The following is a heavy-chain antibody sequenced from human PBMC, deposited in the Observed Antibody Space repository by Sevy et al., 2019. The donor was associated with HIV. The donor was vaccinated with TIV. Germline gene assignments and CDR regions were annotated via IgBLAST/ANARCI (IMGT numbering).Heavy chain of an antibody. CDR2: ISSSSSTI. D-gene: IGHD3-3*01. J-gene: IGHJ4*02. CDR3: ARGYDFWSGYSFDY. Sequence: GGSLRLSCAASGFTFSSYSMNWVRQAPGKGLEWVSYISSSSSTIYHADSVKGRFTISRDNAKNSLYLQMNSLRAEDTAVYYCARGYDFWSGYSFDYWGQRTLVTVSS. V-gene: IGHV3-48*01. CDR1: GFTFSSYS.